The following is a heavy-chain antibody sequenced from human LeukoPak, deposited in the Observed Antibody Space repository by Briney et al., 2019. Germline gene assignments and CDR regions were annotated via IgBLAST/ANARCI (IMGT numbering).Heavy chain of an antibody. J-gene: IGHJ4*02. CDR2: ISGSGGST. Sequence: GGSLRLSCAASGFTFSSYAMSWVRQAPGKGLEWVSAISGSGGSTYYADSVKGRFTISRDNSKNTLYLQMNSLRAEDTAVYYCEKKRGFVFYLLAHGAQEPLATVPS. CDR1: GFTFSSYA. CDR3: EKKRGFVFYLLAH. V-gene: IGHV3-23*01. D-gene: IGHD3-16*02.